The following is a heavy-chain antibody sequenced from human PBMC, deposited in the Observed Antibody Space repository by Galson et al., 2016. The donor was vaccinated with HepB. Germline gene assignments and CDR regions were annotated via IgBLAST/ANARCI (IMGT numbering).Heavy chain of an antibody. D-gene: IGHD4-11*01. CDR2: IYWDDEK. CDR3: AHRNFSNYVFDY. Sequence: PALVKPTQTLTLTCTFSGFSLTTSGAGMGWIRQPPGKALEWLALIYWDDEKRYSPSLKSRLTITKDTSKNQVVLTMTNMDPVDTATYYCAHRNFSNYVFDYWGQGTLVTVSS. J-gene: IGHJ4*02. V-gene: IGHV2-5*02. CDR1: GFSLTTSGAG.